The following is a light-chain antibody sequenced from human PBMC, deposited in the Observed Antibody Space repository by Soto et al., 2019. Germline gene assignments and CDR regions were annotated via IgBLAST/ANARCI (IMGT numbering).Light chain of an antibody. V-gene: IGKV1-5*03. Sequence: DIQMTQSASALSASVGDSVTITCRGSQGISSWLAWYQQKPGKAPRLLVYKASSLASGVPSRFSGSGSGTAFTLTISSLQPEDVATYHCQQHTTFGQGTKVEI. CDR1: QGISSW. CDR2: KAS. J-gene: IGKJ1*01. CDR3: QQHTT.